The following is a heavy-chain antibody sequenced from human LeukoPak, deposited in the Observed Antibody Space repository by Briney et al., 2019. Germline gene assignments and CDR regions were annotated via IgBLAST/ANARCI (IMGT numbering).Heavy chain of an antibody. CDR1: GFTFSSYN. CDR2: ISSSSSYI. Sequence: KPGGTLRLSCAASGFTFSSYNMNWVRQAPGKGLEWVSSISSSSSYIYSADSLKGRFTISRDNAKNSLYLQMNSLRAEDTAVYYCTREQDREASATVVGDYWGQGTLVTVSS. V-gene: IGHV3-21*01. CDR3: TREQDREASATVVGDY. D-gene: IGHD4-23*01. J-gene: IGHJ4*02.